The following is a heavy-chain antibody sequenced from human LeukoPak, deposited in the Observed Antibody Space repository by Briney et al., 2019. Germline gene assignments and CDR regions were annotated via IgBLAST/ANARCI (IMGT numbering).Heavy chain of an antibody. CDR1: GGSISSYH. D-gene: IGHD3-3*01. J-gene: IGHJ6*02. V-gene: IGHV4-59*01. CDR2: IYYTGST. Sequence: PSETLSLTCTVSGGSISSYHWSWIRQPPGKGLQWIGHIYYTGSTNYNPSLKSRLTISLDTSKNQLSLKLSSVTAADTAVYYCTRSLGVVIHGGMDVWGQGTTVTVSS. CDR3: TRSLGVVIHGGMDV.